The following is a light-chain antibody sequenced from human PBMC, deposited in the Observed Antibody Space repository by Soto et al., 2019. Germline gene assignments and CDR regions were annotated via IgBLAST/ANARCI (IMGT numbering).Light chain of an antibody. CDR2: AAS. CDR1: QSISSY. J-gene: IGKJ4*01. Sequence: IQMAQATSSLSAAIEDRVTSTCRASQSISSYLNWYQQKPGKAPKLLIYAASSLQSGVPSRFSGSGSGTDFTLTISSLQPEDFATYYCQQSYSAPLNFGGGTKVDIK. CDR3: QQSYSAPLN. V-gene: IGKV1-39*01.